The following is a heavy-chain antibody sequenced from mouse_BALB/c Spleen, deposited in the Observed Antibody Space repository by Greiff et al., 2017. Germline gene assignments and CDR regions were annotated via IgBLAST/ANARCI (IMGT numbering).Heavy chain of an antibody. D-gene: IGHD4-1*01. CDR1: GYAFSSYW. V-gene: IGHV1-80*01. CDR3: ATGTWFAY. CDR2: IYPGDGDT. Sequence: VQLQQSGAELVRPGSSVKISCKASGYAFSSYWMNWVKQRPGQGLEWIGQIYPGDGDTNYNGKFKGKATLTADKSSSTAYMQLSSLTSEDSAVYYCATGTWFAYWGQGTLVTVSA. J-gene: IGHJ3*01.